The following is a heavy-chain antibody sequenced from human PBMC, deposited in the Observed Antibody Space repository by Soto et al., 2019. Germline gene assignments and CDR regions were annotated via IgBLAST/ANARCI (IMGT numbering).Heavy chain of an antibody. J-gene: IGHJ5*02. D-gene: IGHD2-21*01. Sequence: ASVKVSCKASGYTFTSYAMHWVRQAPGQRLEWMGWINAGNGNTKYSQKFQGRVTITRDTSASTAYMELSSLRSEDTAVYYCARVHGVVVNAIDNWFDPWGQGTLVTVSS. CDR2: INAGNGNT. CDR3: ARVHGVVVNAIDNWFDP. V-gene: IGHV1-3*01. CDR1: GYTFTSYA.